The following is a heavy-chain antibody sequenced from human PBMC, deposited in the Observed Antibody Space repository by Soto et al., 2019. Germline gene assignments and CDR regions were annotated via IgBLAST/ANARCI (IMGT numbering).Heavy chain of an antibody. CDR2: IGRTNNT. V-gene: IGHV3-23*01. J-gene: IGHJ4*02. CDR3: AKVDAYSYRTDH. D-gene: IGHD3-16*02. CDR1: GXTFSNSS. Sequence: GSLRLSCAASGXTFSNSSMTWVRQALGKGPEWVSSIGRTNNTHYADSVKGRFAISRDNSQNTLYLQMNSLTAEDTAVYFCAKVDAYSYRTDHWGQGTLGTVSS.